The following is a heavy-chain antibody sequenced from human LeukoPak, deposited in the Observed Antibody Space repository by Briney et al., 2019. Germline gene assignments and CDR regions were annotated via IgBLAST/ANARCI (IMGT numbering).Heavy chain of an antibody. J-gene: IGHJ4*02. CDR1: GFTFSSYG. Sequence: PGRSLRLSCAASGFTFSSYGMHWVRQAPGKGLEWVAVIRYDGSNKYYADSVKGRFTISRDNSKNTLYLQMNSLRAEDTAVYYCAKEAMVVTLDYWGQGTLVTVSS. CDR3: AKEAMVVTLDY. D-gene: IGHD4-23*01. V-gene: IGHV3-33*06. CDR2: IRYDGSNK.